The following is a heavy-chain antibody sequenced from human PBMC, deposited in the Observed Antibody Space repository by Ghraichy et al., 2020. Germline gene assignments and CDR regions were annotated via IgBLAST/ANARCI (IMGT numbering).Heavy chain of an antibody. Sequence: GESLNISCAASGFTFSPYGINWVRQAPGKGLEWVSGISGGGETIYYADSVKGRFTISRDNFKNTVYLQINNLRVEDTAVYYCAKGSGFSTGWWVDYFEYWGQGTQVTVSS. J-gene: IGHJ4*02. D-gene: IGHD6-19*01. CDR3: AKGSGFSTGWWVDYFEY. V-gene: IGHV3-23*01. CDR1: GFTFSPYG. CDR2: ISGGGETI.